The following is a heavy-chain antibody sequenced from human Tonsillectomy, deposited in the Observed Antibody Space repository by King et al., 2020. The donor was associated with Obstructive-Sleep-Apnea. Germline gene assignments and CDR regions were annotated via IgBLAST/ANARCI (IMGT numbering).Heavy chain of an antibody. D-gene: IGHD6-13*01. V-gene: IGHV1-46*03. CDR3: ARDRDPRGNSSWYYCDH. Sequence: QLVQSGAEVKKPGASVSISCKASGYTFTDHYMHWVRQAPGQGLEWMGIINPSDGITSHAQKFQGRVTMTWDTSTSTFYMELNSLRSEDTATYYCARDRDPRGNSSWYYCDHWGQGTLVSVSS. J-gene: IGHJ4*02. CDR1: GYTFTDHY. CDR2: INPSDGIT.